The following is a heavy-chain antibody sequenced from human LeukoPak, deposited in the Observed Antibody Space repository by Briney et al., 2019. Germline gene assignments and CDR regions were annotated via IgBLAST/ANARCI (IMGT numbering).Heavy chain of an antibody. CDR3: ARDLTTVTKGFDI. CDR1: GGSISTHY. CDR2: VLYSGIT. V-gene: IGHV4-59*11. Sequence: SETLSLTCTISGGSISTHYWTWMRQPPGKGLEWIGYVLYSGITNYNPSLRSRITISVDTSQNQFSLSLRSVTAADTAVYYCARDLTTVTKGFDIWGQGTMVTVSS. J-gene: IGHJ3*02. D-gene: IGHD4-17*01.